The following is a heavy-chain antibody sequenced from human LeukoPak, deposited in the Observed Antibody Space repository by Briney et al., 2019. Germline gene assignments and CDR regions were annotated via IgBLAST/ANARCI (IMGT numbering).Heavy chain of an antibody. CDR2: FSSNGGGT. Sequence: GGSLDLSCSAPGFPFSSYAMPWVRQAPGKGLEYVSAFSSNGGGTYYADSVKGRFTISRENSKNTLYLQMSSLKGEDTAVYYWVKSITGNPFDFWGEGTVVSVSS. J-gene: IGHJ4*02. D-gene: IGHD1-20*01. CDR3: VKSITGNPFDF. V-gene: IGHV3-64D*06. CDR1: GFPFSSYA.